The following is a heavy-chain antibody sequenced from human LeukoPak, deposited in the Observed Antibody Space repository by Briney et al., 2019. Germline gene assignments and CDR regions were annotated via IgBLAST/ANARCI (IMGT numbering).Heavy chain of an antibody. D-gene: IGHD2-8*01. CDR3: LRCTNTNCFDY. J-gene: IGHJ4*02. CDR1: GFTFSSYW. Sequence: PGGSLRLSRAASGFTFSSYWMHWVRQGPEKGLVWVSRINSDGRSIAYADSVKGRFTISRDNAKSTLYLQMNSLRAEDTAVYYCLRCTNTNCFDYWGQGTLVTVSS. V-gene: IGHV3-74*01. CDR2: INSDGRSI.